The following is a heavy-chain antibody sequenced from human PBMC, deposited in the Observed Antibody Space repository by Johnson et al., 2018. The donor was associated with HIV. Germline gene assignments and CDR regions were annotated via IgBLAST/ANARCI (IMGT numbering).Heavy chain of an antibody. V-gene: IGHV3-30*02. CDR2: IRFDGSNK. CDR3: ARGRARAFDI. D-gene: IGHD5-12*01. J-gene: IGHJ3*02. Sequence: QVQLVESVGGVVQRGGSLRLACAASGFIFSSYGMHWVRQAPGKGLEWVAFIRFDGSNKYYADSVKGRFTISRDNSKNTLYLQMNSLRAEDTAVYYCARGRARAFDIWGQGTMVTVSS. CDR1: GFIFSSYG.